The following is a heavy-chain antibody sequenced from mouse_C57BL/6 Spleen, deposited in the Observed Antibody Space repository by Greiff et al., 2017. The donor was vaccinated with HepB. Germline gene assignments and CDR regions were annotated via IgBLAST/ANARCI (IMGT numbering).Heavy chain of an antibody. V-gene: IGHV1-26*01. CDR3: ARGRFYYGSRGAMDY. D-gene: IGHD1-1*01. J-gene: IGHJ4*01. CDR2: INPNNGGT. CDR1: GYTFTDYY. Sequence: VKPGASVKISCKASGYTFTDYYMNWVKQSHGKSLEWIGDINPNNGGTSYNQKFKGKATLTVDKSSSTAYMELRSLTSEDSAVYYCARGRFYYGSRGAMDYWGQGTSVTVSS.